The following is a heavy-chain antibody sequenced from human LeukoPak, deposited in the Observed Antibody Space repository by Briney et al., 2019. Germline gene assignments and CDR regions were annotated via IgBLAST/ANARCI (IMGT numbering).Heavy chain of an antibody. D-gene: IGHD3-3*01. J-gene: IGHJ3*02. V-gene: IGHV1-2*02. CDR2: INPNSGGT. CDR3: ARTTYYDLHAFDI. CDR1: GYTFTGYY. Sequence: ASVKVSCKASGYTFTGYYMHWVRQAPGQGLEWMGWINPNSGGTNYAQKFQGRVTMTRDTSISTAYMELSRLRSDDTAVYYCARTTYYDLHAFDIWGQGTMVTVSS.